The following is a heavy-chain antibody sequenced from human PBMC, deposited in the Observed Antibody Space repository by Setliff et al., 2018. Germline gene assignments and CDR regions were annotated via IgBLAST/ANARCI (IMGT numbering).Heavy chain of an antibody. V-gene: IGHV5-51*01. CDR2: IYPDDSDT. CDR3: ARQIGSSLSHFYYYMDV. Sequence: RESLKISCKGSGYNFASYWIAWVRQMPGKGLEWMGIIYPDDSDTRYSPSFQGQVTISADKSISTAYLQWSSLKASDTAMYYCARQIGSSLSHFYYYMDVWGKGTTVTVSS. J-gene: IGHJ6*03. D-gene: IGHD6-19*01. CDR1: GYNFASYW.